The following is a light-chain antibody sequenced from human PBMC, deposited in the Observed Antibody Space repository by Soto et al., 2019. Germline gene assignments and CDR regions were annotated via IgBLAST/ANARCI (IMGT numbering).Light chain of an antibody. V-gene: IGKV3-20*01. CDR2: GAS. CDR3: QQYSNSPLT. Sequence: EIVLTRSPGTLSLSPLEIATLSCMASQRVSRNYLAWYQQKVGQPPRLLIYGASSRAAGIPDRFSGSGSGTDFTLTITRLETQDFAVYHCQQYSNSPLTFGGGTKVDIK. CDR1: QRVSRNY. J-gene: IGKJ4*01.